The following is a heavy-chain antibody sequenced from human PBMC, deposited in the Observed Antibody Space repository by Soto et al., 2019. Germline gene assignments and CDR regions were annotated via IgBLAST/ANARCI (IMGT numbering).Heavy chain of an antibody. V-gene: IGHV3-74*01. CDR3: ASYGSGSYYTPDYYYYYGMDD. D-gene: IGHD3-10*01. CDR1: GFTFSSYW. Sequence: GGSLRLSCAASGFTFSSYWMHWVRQAPGKGLVWVSRINSDGSSTSYADSVKGRFTISRDNAKNTLYLQMNSLRAEDTAVYYCASYGSGSYYTPDYYYYYGMDDWGQGTTVTVSS. CDR2: INSDGSST. J-gene: IGHJ6*02.